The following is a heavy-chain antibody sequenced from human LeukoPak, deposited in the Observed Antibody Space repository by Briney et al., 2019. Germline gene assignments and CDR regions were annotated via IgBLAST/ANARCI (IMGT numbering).Heavy chain of an antibody. J-gene: IGHJ4*02. Sequence: ASVKVSCKASGYTFTSYDINWVRHATGQGLEWMGWMNPNSGNTGYAQKFQGRVNMTSNTSISTAYMELSSLRSEDTAVYYCARGPTAMRVGASLYYFDYWGQGTLVTVSS. V-gene: IGHV1-8*01. CDR1: GYTFTSYD. D-gene: IGHD5-18*01. CDR2: MNPNSGNT. CDR3: ARGPTAMRVGASLYYFDY.